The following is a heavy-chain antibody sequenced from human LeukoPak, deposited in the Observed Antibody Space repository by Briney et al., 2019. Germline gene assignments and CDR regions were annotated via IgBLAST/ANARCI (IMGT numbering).Heavy chain of an antibody. V-gene: IGHV1-2*02. D-gene: IGHD2-15*01. CDR3: ARGVGTSWFDP. CDR2: MNSKTGGT. J-gene: IGHJ5*02. Sequence: ASVKVSCKASQYTFTDYYIHWVRQGPGQGLEWMGWMNSKTGGTNSAQMFQDRVTMTRDTSINTAFMEVKRLTTDDTAVYYCARGVGTSWFDPWGQGTPVTVSS. CDR1: QYTFTDYY.